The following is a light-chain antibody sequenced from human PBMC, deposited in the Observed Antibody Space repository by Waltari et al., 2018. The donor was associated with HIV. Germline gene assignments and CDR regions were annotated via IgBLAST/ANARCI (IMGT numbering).Light chain of an antibody. Sequence: DIQMTQSPSSLSASIGDRVTLTCRASQNISSYLNWYQQKQGKAPRFLIYAASSLQSGVPATFSGSGSGTDFTLTISSLQREDFATYYCQQSFNTPLTFGGGTKVEIK. CDR3: QQSFNTPLT. J-gene: IGKJ4*01. V-gene: IGKV1-39*01. CDR1: QNISSY. CDR2: AAS.